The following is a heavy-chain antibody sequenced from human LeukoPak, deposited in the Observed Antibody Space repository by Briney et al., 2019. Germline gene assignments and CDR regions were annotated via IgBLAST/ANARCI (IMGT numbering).Heavy chain of an antibody. CDR3: ARLRRYVKQATSGMDV. D-gene: IGHD3-16*01. J-gene: IGHJ6*02. Sequence: SQTLSLTCAISGDSVSNDTAAWSWIRQSPSRGLEWLGRTYYRSKWYYDYAISVKSRMTIDLETSKNRFSLHLNSVTPDDTAVYYCARLRRYVKQATSGMDVWGQGTTVTVSS. CDR1: GDSVSNDTAA. V-gene: IGHV6-1*01. CDR2: TYYRSKWYY.